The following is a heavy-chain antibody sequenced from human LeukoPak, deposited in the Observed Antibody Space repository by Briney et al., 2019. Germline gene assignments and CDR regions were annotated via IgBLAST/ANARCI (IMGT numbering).Heavy chain of an antibody. CDR1: GFTFRNYV. Sequence: PGGSLRLSCAASGFTFRNYVIHWVRQAPGKGLEWVAVISYDGSNKYYADSVKGRFTISRDNSKNTLYLQMNSLRAEDTAVYYCARDIVWFGELETTGADYWGQGTLVTVSS. CDR3: ARDIVWFGELETTGADY. J-gene: IGHJ4*02. D-gene: IGHD3-10*01. V-gene: IGHV3-30-3*01. CDR2: ISYDGSNK.